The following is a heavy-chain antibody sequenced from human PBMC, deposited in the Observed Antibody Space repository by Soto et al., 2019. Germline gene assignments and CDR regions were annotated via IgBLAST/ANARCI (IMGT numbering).Heavy chain of an antibody. V-gene: IGHV3-23*01. CDR2: VSANSDYA. CDR3: GKVPLNYIWGSYLRYYVI. CDR1: GFTFSNYA. Sequence: EVQILESGGGLVQPGGSLRLSCAASGFTFSNYAMTWVRQAPGRGLEWVSAVSANSDYAYYAASVKDRFTISRDNSKDTLDLKMDTLRAEDTAVYYCGKVPLNYIWGSYLRYYVIWGQGAVVTVSS. J-gene: IGHJ4*02. D-gene: IGHD3-16*02.